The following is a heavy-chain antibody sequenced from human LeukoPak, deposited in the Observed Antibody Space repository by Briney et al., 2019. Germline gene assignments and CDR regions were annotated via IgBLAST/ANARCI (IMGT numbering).Heavy chain of an antibody. CDR2: ISSSSSYI. CDR1: GFTFSSYS. Sequence: GGSLRLSCAASGFTFSSYSMNWVRQAPGKGLEWVSSISSSSSYIYYADSVKGRFTISRDNAKNSLYLQMNSLRAEDTAVYYCARGGYSYGHHPSFDYWGQGTLVTVSS. V-gene: IGHV3-21*01. D-gene: IGHD5-18*01. CDR3: ARGGYSYGHHPSFDY. J-gene: IGHJ4*02.